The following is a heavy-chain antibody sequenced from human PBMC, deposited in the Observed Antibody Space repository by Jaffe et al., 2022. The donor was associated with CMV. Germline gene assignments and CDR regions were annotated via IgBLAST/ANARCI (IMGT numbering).Heavy chain of an antibody. V-gene: IGHV2-5*02. Sequence: QITLKESGPTLVKPTQTLTLTCTFSGFSLSTSGVGVGWIRQPPGKALEWLALIYWDDDKRYSPSLKSRLTITKDTSKNQVVLTMTNMDPVDTATYYCAQTGRDCTNGVCYNSRTMYFDYWGQGTLVTVSS. CDR3: AQTGRDCTNGVCYNSRTMYFDY. CDR2: IYWDDDK. CDR1: GFSLSTSGVG. D-gene: IGHD2-8*01. J-gene: IGHJ4*02.